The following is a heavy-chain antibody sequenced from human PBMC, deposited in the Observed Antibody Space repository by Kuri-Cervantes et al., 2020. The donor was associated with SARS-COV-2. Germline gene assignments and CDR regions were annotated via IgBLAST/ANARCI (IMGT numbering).Heavy chain of an antibody. CDR3: ARDRMESLLWFVVAGAFDI. Sequence: SETLSLTCTVSGGSISSGDYYWSWIRQPPGKGLEWIEYIYYSGNTYYNPSLKSPVTISVDTSKNQFSLKLSSVTAADTDEYYRARDRMESLLWFVVAGAFDIWGQGTMVTVSS. V-gene: IGHV4-30-4*01. CDR2: IYYSGNT. CDR1: GGSISSGDYY. J-gene: IGHJ3*02. D-gene: IGHD3-10*01.